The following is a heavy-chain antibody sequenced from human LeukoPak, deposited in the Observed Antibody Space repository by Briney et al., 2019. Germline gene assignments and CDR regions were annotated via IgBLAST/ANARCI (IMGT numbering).Heavy chain of an antibody. D-gene: IGHD1-26*01. CDR2: ISSSSTYM. V-gene: IGHV3-21*01. CDR1: GFTFSTYT. J-gene: IGHJ4*02. CDR3: ARDIVGGVIDY. Sequence: SGGSLRLSCAASGFTFSTYTMNWVRQAPGKGLEWVSSISSSSTYMYYVDSVKGRFTISRDSAKSSLYLQMNSLRAEDTAMYYCARDIVGGVIDYWGQGTRVTVSS.